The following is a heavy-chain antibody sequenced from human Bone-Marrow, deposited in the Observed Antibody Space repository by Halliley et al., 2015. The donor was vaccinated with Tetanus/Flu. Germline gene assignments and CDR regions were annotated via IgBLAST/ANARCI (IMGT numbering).Heavy chain of an antibody. CDR2: ISSSSIHT. D-gene: IGHD1-26*01. J-gene: IGHJ6*02. CDR3: ARSGLWDGQHYSYSGLDV. CDR1: GLTFSDYY. Sequence: SLRLSCVASGLTFSDYYMSWIRQAPGKGLEWASYISSSSIHTHSADSVKGRFTISRDNAKNSVYLQMNSLRADDTAVYYCARSGLWDGQHYSYSGLDVWGQGTPVTVSS. V-gene: IGHV3-11*06.